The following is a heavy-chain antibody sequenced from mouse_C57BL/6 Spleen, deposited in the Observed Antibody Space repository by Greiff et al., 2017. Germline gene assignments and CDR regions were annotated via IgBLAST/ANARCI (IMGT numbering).Heavy chain of an antibody. D-gene: IGHD1-1*01. CDR3: TREEGLLRSRYFDV. Sequence: VQLQQSGAELVRPGASVTLSCKASGYTFTDYEMHWVKQTPVHGLEWIGAIDPETGGTAYNQKFKGKAILTADKSSSTAYMELRSLTSEDSAVYYCTREEGLLRSRYFDVWGTGTTVTVSS. CDR2: IDPETGGT. V-gene: IGHV1-15*01. CDR1: GYTFTDYE. J-gene: IGHJ1*03.